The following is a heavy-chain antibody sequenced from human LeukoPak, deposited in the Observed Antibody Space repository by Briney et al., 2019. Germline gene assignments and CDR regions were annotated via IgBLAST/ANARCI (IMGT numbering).Heavy chain of an antibody. J-gene: IGHJ4*02. CDR3: ARGPRGIAVAGAEL. CDR2: IYHSGST. D-gene: IGHD6-19*01. V-gene: IGHV4-38-2*02. CDR1: GYSISSGYY. Sequence: SETLSLTCTVSGYSISSGYYWGWIRQPPGKGLEWIGSIYHSGSTYYNPSLKSRVTISVDTSKNQFSLKLSSVTAADTAVYYCARGPRGIAVAGAELWGQGTLVTVSS.